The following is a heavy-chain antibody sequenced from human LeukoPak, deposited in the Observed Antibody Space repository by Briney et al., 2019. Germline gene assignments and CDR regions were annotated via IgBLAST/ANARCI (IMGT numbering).Heavy chain of an antibody. CDR1: GFTFSSYW. CDR2: IKLDGSDK. D-gene: IGHD6-6*01. Sequence: PGGSLRLSCAVSGFTFSSYWMSWFRQAPGKGLEWVANIKLDGSDKYYVDSVKGRFTISRDNAKNSLYLQMNSLRAEDTAEYYCARAMRYSTSYSWFDPWGQGTLVTVSS. CDR3: ARAMRYSTSYSWFDP. J-gene: IGHJ5*02. V-gene: IGHV3-7*01.